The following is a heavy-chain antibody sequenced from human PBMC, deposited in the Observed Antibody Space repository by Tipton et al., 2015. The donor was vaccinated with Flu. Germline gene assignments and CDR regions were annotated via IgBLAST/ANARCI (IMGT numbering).Heavy chain of an antibody. Sequence: SLRLSCAASGFSLSSYAMSWIRQAPGKGLEWVSAIGRGGDDTYYADSVKGRFTISRDTSRNTLHLQINTLRAEDTAVYYCVRSVVIASGWGNWFDRWGQGTRVTVSS. CDR3: VRSVVIASGWGNWFDR. CDR1: GFSLSSYA. V-gene: IGHV3-23*01. D-gene: IGHD2-21*01. J-gene: IGHJ5*02. CDR2: IGRGGDDT.